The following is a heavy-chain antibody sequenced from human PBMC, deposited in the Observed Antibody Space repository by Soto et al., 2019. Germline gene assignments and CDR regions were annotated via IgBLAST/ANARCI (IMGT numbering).Heavy chain of an antibody. D-gene: IGHD4-17*01. Sequence: GESLKISCKGSGYSFTSYWIGWVRQMPGKGLEWMGIIYPGDSDTRYSPSFQGQVTISADKSISTAYLQWSSLKASDTAMYYCARLPGSYYGDNQHFDLWGRGTLVTVSS. V-gene: IGHV5-51*01. J-gene: IGHJ2*01. CDR3: ARLPGSYYGDNQHFDL. CDR2: IYPGDSDT. CDR1: GYSFTSYW.